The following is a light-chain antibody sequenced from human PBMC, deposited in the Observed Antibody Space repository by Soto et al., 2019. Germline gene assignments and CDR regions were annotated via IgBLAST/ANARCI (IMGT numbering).Light chain of an antibody. CDR2: QDT. J-gene: IGLJ2*01. V-gene: IGLV3-1*01. CDR1: KLGDKY. Sequence: YELTQPPSVSVSPGQTASITCSGDKLGDKYASWYQLKPGQSPVLVIYQDTKRPSGIPERFSGSNSGTTATLSISGTQAMDEADYYCQAWDTSTVVFGGGTKVTVL. CDR3: QAWDTSTVV.